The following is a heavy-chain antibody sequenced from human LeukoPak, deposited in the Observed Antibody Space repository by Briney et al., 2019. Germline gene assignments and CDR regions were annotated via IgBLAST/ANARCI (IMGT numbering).Heavy chain of an antibody. V-gene: IGHV3-23*01. CDR2: ITVNGGGI. Sequence: GGSLRLSCAPSGFTINIYAMTWVRQAPGKGLEWVSSITVNGGGISYADSVKGRFTISRDNTKNTLYLQMNSLRAEDTAVYYCAKDPNGDYVGAFDGWDQGTRVTVSS. CDR1: GFTINIYA. D-gene: IGHD4-17*01. CDR3: AKDPNGDYVGAFDG. J-gene: IGHJ3*01.